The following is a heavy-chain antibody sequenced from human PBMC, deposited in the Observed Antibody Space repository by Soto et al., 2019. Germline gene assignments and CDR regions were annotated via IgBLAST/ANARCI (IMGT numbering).Heavy chain of an antibody. CDR1: GFTFRYYW. CDR3: GSLFEF. J-gene: IGHJ4*02. CDR2: INNDGSDT. Sequence: EVHLVESGGGLVQPGGSLRLSCAASGFTFRYYWLHWVRQVPGRGPVWVSGINNDGSDTFYADFVEGRFTISRDNAKNTVYLRMDILRAEDTAIYYCGSLFEFWGQGTLVTVPS. V-gene: IGHV3-74*01.